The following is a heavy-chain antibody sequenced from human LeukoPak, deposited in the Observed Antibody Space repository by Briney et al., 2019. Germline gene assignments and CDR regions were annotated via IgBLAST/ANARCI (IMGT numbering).Heavy chain of an antibody. CDR3: ARDQAPVGGFDSSGHYFDY. Sequence: SVKVSCKASGGTFSSYAISWVRQAPGQGLEWRGRIIPILGIANYAQKFQGRVTITADKSTSTAYMELSSLRSEDTAVYYCARDQAPVGGFDSSGHYFDYWGQGTLVTVSS. V-gene: IGHV1-69*04. CDR2: IIPILGIA. CDR1: GGTFSSYA. D-gene: IGHD3-22*01. J-gene: IGHJ4*02.